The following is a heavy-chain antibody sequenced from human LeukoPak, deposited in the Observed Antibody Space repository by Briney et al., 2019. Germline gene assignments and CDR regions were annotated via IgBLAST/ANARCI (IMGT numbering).Heavy chain of an antibody. Sequence: SETLSLTCTVSGGSISSYYWSWIRQPAGKGLEWIGRIYTSGSTNYNPSLKSRVTMSVDTSKNQFSLKLSSVTAADTAVYYCARLSCSSTSCATPFGFDPWGQGTLVTVSS. D-gene: IGHD2-2*01. CDR1: GGSISSYY. CDR3: ARLSCSSTSCATPFGFDP. CDR2: IYTSGST. J-gene: IGHJ5*02. V-gene: IGHV4-4*07.